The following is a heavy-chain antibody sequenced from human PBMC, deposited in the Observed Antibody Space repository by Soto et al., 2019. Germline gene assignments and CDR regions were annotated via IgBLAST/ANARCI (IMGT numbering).Heavy chain of an antibody. Sequence: QVQLVQSGAEVKKPGSSVKVSCKASGGTFSSYTISWVRQAPGQGLEWMGRIIPILGIANYAQKFQGRVTITADKSTSTAYMELSSLRSEVTAVYYCARGSIAAAGTGGFDYWGQGTLVTVSS. CDR2: IIPILGIA. D-gene: IGHD6-13*01. CDR3: ARGSIAAAGTGGFDY. V-gene: IGHV1-69*02. CDR1: GGTFSSYT. J-gene: IGHJ4*02.